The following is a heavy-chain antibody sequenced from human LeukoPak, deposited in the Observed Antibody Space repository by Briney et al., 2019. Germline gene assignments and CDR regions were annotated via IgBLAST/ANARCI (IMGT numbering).Heavy chain of an antibody. V-gene: IGHV1-69*01. CDR2: IIPIFGTA. D-gene: IGHD1-26*01. CDR3: AREGDIVGAVDY. Sequence: SVKVSCKASGGTFSSYAISWVRQAPGQGLEWMGGIIPIFGTANYAQKFQGRVTITADESTSTAYMELSSLRSEDTAVYYCAREGDIVGAVDYWGQGTLVTVSS. CDR1: GGTFSSYA. J-gene: IGHJ4*02.